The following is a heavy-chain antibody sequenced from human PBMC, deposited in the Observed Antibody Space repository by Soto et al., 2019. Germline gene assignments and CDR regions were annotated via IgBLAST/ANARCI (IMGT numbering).Heavy chain of an antibody. J-gene: IGHJ2*01. D-gene: IGHD3-22*01. CDR2: ITRSGDYT. Sequence: EVQLLESGGGLVQPGGSLRLSCAASGFTFSTYAMTWVRQAPGKGLEWVSAITRSGDYTQYADSVKGRFTISRDNSKNTLYLPMIRLRAVDTAVYYCSKVGSYSEQFDYWYFELWGRGTLVTVSS. CDR3: SKVGSYSEQFDYWYFEL. V-gene: IGHV3-23*01. CDR1: GFTFSTYA.